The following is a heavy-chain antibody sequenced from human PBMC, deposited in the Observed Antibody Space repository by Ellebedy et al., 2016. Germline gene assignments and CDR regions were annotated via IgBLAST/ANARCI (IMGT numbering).Heavy chain of an antibody. D-gene: IGHD6-19*01. V-gene: IGHV3-33*06. Sequence: GESLKISCAASGFTFSSYGMHWVRQAPGKGLEWVAVIWYDGSNKYYADSVKGRFTISRDNSKNTLYLQMNSLRAEDTAVYYCAKSAKPLIGLAGLYYFDYWGQGTLVTVSS. J-gene: IGHJ4*02. CDR3: AKSAKPLIGLAGLYYFDY. CDR1: GFTFSSYG. CDR2: IWYDGSNK.